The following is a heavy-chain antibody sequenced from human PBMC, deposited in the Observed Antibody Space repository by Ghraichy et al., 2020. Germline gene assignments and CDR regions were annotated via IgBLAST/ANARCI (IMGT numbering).Heavy chain of an antibody. D-gene: IGHD1-14*01. CDR2: ITPFNGNT. CDR1: GYTFTYRY. Sequence: SVKVSCKASGYTFTYRYLHWVRQAPGQALEWMGWITPFNGNTNYAQKFQDRVTITRDRSMSTAYMELSSLRSEDTAMYYCATTGIGLGLPPDAFDIWGQGTMVTVSS. V-gene: IGHV1-45*02. J-gene: IGHJ3*02. CDR3: ATTGIGLGLPPDAFDI.